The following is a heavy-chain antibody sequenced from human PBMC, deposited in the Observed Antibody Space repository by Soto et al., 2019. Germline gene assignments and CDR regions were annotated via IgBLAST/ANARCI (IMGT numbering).Heavy chain of an antibody. CDR3: ARWSVHYVSYGYF. J-gene: IGHJ4*02. Sequence: QVQLVESGGGGVQPGRSLRLPCAASGFTFSTYPMHWVRQAPGKGLEWVALLSHDGSNKYYADSVKGRFTISRDNSQNTLYLQVNRLRAEDTAVYYCARWSVHYVSYGYFWGQGTLVTVSS. CDR1: GFTFSTYP. CDR2: LSHDGSNK. V-gene: IGHV3-30-3*01. D-gene: IGHD5-18*01.